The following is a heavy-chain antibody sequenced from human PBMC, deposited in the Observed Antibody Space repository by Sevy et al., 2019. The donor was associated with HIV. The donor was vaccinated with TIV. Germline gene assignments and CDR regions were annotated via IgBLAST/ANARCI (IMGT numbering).Heavy chain of an antibody. CDR3: ATERVYYYDSSCYSNDAFDI. V-gene: IGHV3-23*01. Sequence: GGSLRLSCAASGFTFSSYAMSWVRQAPGKGLEWVSAISGSGGSTYYADSVKGRFTISRDNSKNTLYLQMNSLRAEDTAVYYCATERVYYYDSSCYSNDAFDIWGQGTMVTVSS. J-gene: IGHJ3*02. CDR1: GFTFSSYA. D-gene: IGHD3-22*01. CDR2: ISGSGGST.